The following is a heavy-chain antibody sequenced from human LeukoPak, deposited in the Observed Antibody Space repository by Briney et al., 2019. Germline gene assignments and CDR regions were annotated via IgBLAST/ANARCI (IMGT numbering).Heavy chain of an antibody. CDR3: ASGGIYYGAAFDF. D-gene: IGHD1-26*01. Sequence: PGGSLRLSCAASGFSFSSYSMNWVRQAPGKGLEWVSSISSSSSYIYYTDSVKGRFTISRDNAKNSLYLQMNSLRAEDTALYYCASGGIYYGAAFDFWGQGTLVTVPS. J-gene: IGHJ4*02. V-gene: IGHV3-21*04. CDR1: GFSFSSYS. CDR2: ISSSSSYI.